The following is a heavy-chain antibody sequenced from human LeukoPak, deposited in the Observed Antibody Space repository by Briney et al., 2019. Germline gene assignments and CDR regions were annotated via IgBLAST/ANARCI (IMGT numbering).Heavy chain of an antibody. Sequence: ASVKVSCKASGYTFTSYGISWVRQAPGQGLEWMGWISAYNGNTNYAQKFQGRVTMTTDTSTSTAYMELRSLRSDDTVVYYCARIGHYYDSSGYYQDWGQGTLVTVSS. CDR1: GYTFTSYG. V-gene: IGHV1-18*01. J-gene: IGHJ4*02. D-gene: IGHD3-22*01. CDR3: ARIGHYYDSSGYYQD. CDR2: ISAYNGNT.